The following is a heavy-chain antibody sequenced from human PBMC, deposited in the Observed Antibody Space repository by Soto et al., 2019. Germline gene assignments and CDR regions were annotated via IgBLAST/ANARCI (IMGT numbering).Heavy chain of an antibody. Sequence: SETLSLTCTVSGASISGFYWSWIRKSAGKGLEWIGRIYATGTTDYNPSLKSRVMMSVDTSKKQFSLKSRSVTAADTAVYYCVRDGTKTLRDWFDPWGQGISVTVSS. CDR3: VRDGTKTLRDWFDP. CDR2: IYATGTT. CDR1: GASISGFY. D-gene: IGHD1-1*01. V-gene: IGHV4-4*07. J-gene: IGHJ5*02.